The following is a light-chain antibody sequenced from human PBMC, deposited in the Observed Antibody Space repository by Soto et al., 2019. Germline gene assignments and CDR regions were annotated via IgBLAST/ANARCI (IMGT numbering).Light chain of an antibody. CDR3: QQSYSNPFT. Sequence: DIQMTQSPSSLSASVGDRVTITCRASQSITNYLNWYQQKPGKAPKPLIYAAFSLQSGVPSRFSGSGSGTDFTLTISTLQPEDSATYYCQQSYSNPFTFGGGTKVEIK. V-gene: IGKV1-39*01. CDR1: QSITNY. CDR2: AAF. J-gene: IGKJ4*01.